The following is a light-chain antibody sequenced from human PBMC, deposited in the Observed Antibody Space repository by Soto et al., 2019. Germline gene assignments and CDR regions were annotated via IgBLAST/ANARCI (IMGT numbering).Light chain of an antibody. V-gene: IGLV1-40*01. CDR1: SSNIGAGSD. CDR2: GNS. CDR3: QSYDRSLSGHVV. J-gene: IGLJ2*01. Sequence: QSALTQPPSVSGAPGQRVTISCTGSSSNIGAGSDVHWYQQLPRTAPKLLIYGNSDRPSGVPDRFSGSKSGTSASLAITGLQAEDEADYYCQSYDRSLSGHVVFGGGTKLTVL.